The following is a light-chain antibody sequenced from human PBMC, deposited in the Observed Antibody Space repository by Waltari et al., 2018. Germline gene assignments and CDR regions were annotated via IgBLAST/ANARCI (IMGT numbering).Light chain of an antibody. J-gene: IGLJ1*01. CDR3: SSFAGGKYV. CDR1: SADVGGYNY. Sequence: QSALTQPPSASVSPGQSLTISFTGTSADVGGYNYVSWYQQHPGKAPKLLIYEVSKRPSGVPDRFSGSKSGNTASLTVSGLQAEDEADYYCSSFAGGKYVFGTGTRIAV. CDR2: EVS. V-gene: IGLV2-8*01.